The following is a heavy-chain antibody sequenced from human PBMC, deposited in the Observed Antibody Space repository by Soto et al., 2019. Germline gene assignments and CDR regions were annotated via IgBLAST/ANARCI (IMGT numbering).Heavy chain of an antibody. J-gene: IGHJ6*01. Sequence: GGSLRLSCAASGFTFSSYEMNWVRQAPGKGLEWVSYISSSGSTIYYADSVKGRFTISRDNAKDSLYLQMNSLRAEDTAVYYCARVRTATTYYYYYGMDVCRQVTTVP. CDR2: ISSSGSTI. V-gene: IGHV3-48*03. CDR1: GFTFSSYE. CDR3: ARVRTATTYYYYYGMDV. D-gene: IGHD4-4*01.